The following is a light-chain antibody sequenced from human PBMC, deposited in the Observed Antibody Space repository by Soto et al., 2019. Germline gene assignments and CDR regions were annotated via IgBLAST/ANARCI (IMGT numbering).Light chain of an antibody. V-gene: IGLV2-8*01. CDR2: EVN. J-gene: IGLJ1*01. CDR3: SSYAGINNLGV. Sequence: QSALTQPPSASGSPGQSVTISCTGTSSDVGGYKYVSWYQQHPGKAHKLMIFEVNKRPSGVPDRFSGSKSSNTASLTVSGLQDEDEADYYCSSYAGINNLGVFGTGTKLTVL. CDR1: SSDVGGYKY.